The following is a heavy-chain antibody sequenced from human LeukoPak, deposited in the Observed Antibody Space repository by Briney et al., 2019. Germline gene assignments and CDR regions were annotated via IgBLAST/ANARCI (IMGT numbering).Heavy chain of an antibody. V-gene: IGHV4-30-4*08. J-gene: IGHJ5*02. Sequence: SETLSLTCTVSGGSISSGDYYWSWIRQPPGKGLEWIGYIYYSGSTYYNPSLKSRVTISVDTSKNQFSLKLSSVTAADTAVYYCARAPGRNNWFDPWGQGTLGTVSS. CDR2: IYYSGST. CDR1: GGSISSGDYY. CDR3: ARAPGRNNWFDP.